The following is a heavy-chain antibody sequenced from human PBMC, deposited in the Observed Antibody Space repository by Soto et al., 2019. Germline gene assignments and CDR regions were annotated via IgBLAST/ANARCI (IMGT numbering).Heavy chain of an antibody. V-gene: IGHV4-34*01. Sequence: SETLSLTCAVYGGSFSGYYWSWIRQPPGKGLEWIGEINHSGSTNYNPSLKSRVTISVDTSKNQFSLKLSSVTAADTAVYYCARYYSTKEKRSEHYYYGMDVWGQGTTVTVSS. D-gene: IGHD6-13*01. CDR1: GGSFSGYY. J-gene: IGHJ6*02. CDR2: INHSGST. CDR3: ARYYSTKEKRSEHYYYGMDV.